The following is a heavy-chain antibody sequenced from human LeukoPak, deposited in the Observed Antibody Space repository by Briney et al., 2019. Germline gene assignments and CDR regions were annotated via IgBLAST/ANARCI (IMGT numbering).Heavy chain of an antibody. Sequence: PSETLSPTCAVYGGSISSYYWSWIRQPPGKGLEWIGYIYYSGSTNYNPSLKSRVTISVDTSKNQFSLKLSSVTAADTAVYYCARQHGSGRFFDYWGQGTLVTVSS. CDR1: GGSISSYY. V-gene: IGHV4-59*08. CDR3: ARQHGSGRFFDY. D-gene: IGHD3-10*01. CDR2: IYYSGST. J-gene: IGHJ4*02.